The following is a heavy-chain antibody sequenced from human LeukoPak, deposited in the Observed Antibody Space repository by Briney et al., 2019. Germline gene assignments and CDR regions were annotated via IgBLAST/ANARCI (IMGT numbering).Heavy chain of an antibody. Sequence: PGGSLRLSCAAPGFTFSSYSMTWVRQAPGKGLEWVSTIRSNSGDTYYADSVRGRFTISRDNSQNTLYLEMNNLRAEDTAVYYCAKGGYTTCFDPWGQGTLVTVSS. CDR3: AKGGYTTCFDP. D-gene: IGHD2-15*01. CDR2: IRSNSGDT. J-gene: IGHJ5*02. CDR1: GFTFSSYS. V-gene: IGHV3-23*01.